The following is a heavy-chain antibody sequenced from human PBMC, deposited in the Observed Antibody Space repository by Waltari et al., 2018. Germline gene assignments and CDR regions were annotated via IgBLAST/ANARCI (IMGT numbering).Heavy chain of an antibody. CDR1: GFTVSSTY. V-gene: IGHV3-66*01. Sequence: EVQLVASGGGLVQPGGSLRLSCAASGFTVSSTYMSCVRHAPGKGLEWVSVIYSGGSTYYADSVKGRFTISRDNSKNTLYLQMNSLRAEDTAVYYCARDLEHSNYYYYYGMDVWGQGTTVTVSS. CDR2: IYSGGST. CDR3: ARDLEHSNYYYYYGMDV. J-gene: IGHJ6*02. D-gene: IGHD4-4*01.